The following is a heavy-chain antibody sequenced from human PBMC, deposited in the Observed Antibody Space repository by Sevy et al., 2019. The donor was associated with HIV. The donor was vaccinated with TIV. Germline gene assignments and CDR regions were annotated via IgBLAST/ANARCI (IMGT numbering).Heavy chain of an antibody. J-gene: IGHJ4*02. CDR3: ASHTAAAGLDY. D-gene: IGHD6-13*01. Sequence: ASVKVSCKFSGYTLTELSMHRVRQAPGKGLEWMGGFDPEDGETIYAQTFQGRVTMTEDTSTDTAYMELSSLRSEDTAVYYCASHTAAAGLDYWGQGTLVTVSS. CDR1: GYTLTELS. CDR2: FDPEDGET. V-gene: IGHV1-24*01.